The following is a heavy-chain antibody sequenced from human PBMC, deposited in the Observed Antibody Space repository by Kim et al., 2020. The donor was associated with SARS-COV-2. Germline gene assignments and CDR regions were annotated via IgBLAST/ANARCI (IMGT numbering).Heavy chain of an antibody. CDR2: IWYDGSNK. D-gene: IGHD3-16*01. V-gene: IGHV3-33*01. CDR3: ARDRPSLDWYCDL. CDR1: GFTFSSYG. J-gene: IGHJ2*01. Sequence: GGSLRLSCAASGFTFSSYGMHWVRQAPGKGLEWVAVIWYDGSNKYYADSVKGRFTTSRDNSNNMVYLQMNSLRAEDTAVYYCARDRPSLDWYCDLWGRGTRVTVSS.